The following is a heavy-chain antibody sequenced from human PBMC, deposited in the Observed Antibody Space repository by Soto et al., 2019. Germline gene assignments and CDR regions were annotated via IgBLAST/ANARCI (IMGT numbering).Heavy chain of an antibody. CDR3: ARRYGNCFDY. D-gene: IGHD1-1*01. CDR1: GGSISNYY. V-gene: IGHV4-59*08. J-gene: IGHJ4*02. Sequence: QVQLQESGQGLVKPSETLSLTCTVSGGSISNYYWSWIRQPPGKGLEWIGYIFYSGSTNYNPSLKSRVTISVDTSKNQFSLKLSSVTAADTAVYYCARRYGNCFDYWGQGTLVTVSS. CDR2: IFYSGST.